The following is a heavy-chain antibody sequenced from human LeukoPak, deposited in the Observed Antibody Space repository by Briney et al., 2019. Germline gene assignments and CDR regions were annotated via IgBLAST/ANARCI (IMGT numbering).Heavy chain of an antibody. V-gene: IGHV4-34*01. CDR1: GWSFSGYY. CDR2: INHSGST. Sequence: PSETQSLTCAVYGWSFSGYYWSWTRQPPGKGLEWIWEINHSGSTNDNPSLMSRVTISVDPSKNQFHLKLSSVTAADTAVYYCAGWRASGSGSFTYNWFDPWGQGTLVTVSS. D-gene: IGHD3-10*01. J-gene: IGHJ5*02. CDR3: AGWRASGSGSFTYNWFDP.